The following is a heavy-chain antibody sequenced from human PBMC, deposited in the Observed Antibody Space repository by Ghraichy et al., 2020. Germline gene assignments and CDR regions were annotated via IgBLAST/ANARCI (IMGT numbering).Heavy chain of an antibody. J-gene: IGHJ6*02. Sequence: GGSLRLSCAASGFTFSSYGMHWVRQAPGKGLEWVAVISYDGSNKYYADSVKGRFTISRDNSKNTLYLQMNSLRVEDTVVYYCAKDLRDIVVVPAAIRAYYYYGMDVWGQGTTVTVSS. D-gene: IGHD2-2*02. CDR1: GFTFSSYG. CDR2: ISYDGSNK. CDR3: AKDLRDIVVVPAAIRAYYYYGMDV. V-gene: IGHV3-30*18.